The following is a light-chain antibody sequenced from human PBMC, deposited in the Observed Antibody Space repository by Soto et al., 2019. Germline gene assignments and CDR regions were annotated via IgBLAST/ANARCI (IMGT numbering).Light chain of an antibody. CDR1: SSDVGGYKY. Sequence: QSGLTQPASVSGSPGQSITISCTGTSSDVGGYKYVSWYQQHPGKAPKLMIYEVNNRPSGVSNRFSGSKSGNTASLTISGLQAEDEADYYCSSYTSSSTLLYVFGTGTKLTVL. V-gene: IGLV2-14*01. CDR2: EVN. J-gene: IGLJ1*01. CDR3: SSYTSSSTLLYV.